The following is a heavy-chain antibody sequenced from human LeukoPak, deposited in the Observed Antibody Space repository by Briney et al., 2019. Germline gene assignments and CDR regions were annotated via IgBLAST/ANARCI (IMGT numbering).Heavy chain of an antibody. V-gene: IGHV3-33*01. D-gene: IGHD3-10*01. CDR3: ARDRGESYFDY. CDR1: GFTFSIYG. J-gene: IGHJ4*02. CDR2: IWHDGSNQ. Sequence: PGGSLRLSCATSGFTFSIYGMHWVRQAPGKGLEWVAVIWHDGSNQYYADSVKGRFTISRDNSKNTPYLQINSLRAEDTAVYYCARDRGESYFDYWGQGTLVTVSS.